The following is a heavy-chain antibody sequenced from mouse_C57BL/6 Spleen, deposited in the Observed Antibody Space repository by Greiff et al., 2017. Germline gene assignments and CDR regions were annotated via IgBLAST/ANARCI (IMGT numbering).Heavy chain of an antibody. V-gene: IGHV5-6*01. CDR3: ARQPHPSMDY. Sequence: EVKLVESGGDLVKPGGSLKLSCAASGFTFSSYGMSWVRQTPDKRLEWVATISSGGSYTYYPDSVQGRFTISRDNAKNTLYLQMSSLKSEDTAMYYCARQPHPSMDYWGQGTSVTVSS. J-gene: IGHJ4*01. CDR2: ISSGGSYT. CDR1: GFTFSSYG.